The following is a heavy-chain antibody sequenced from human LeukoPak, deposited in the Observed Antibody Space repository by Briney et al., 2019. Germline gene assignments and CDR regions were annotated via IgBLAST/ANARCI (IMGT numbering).Heavy chain of an antibody. Sequence: GGSLRLSCAASGFTFSSYAMHWVRQAPGKGLEWVGIIYPGDSDTRYSPSFQGQVTISADKSSSTAYLQWGSLKASDTAMYCASPASANGDYSSFDYWAQGPLFTAPS. CDR2: IYPGDSDT. CDR3: ASPASANGDYSSFDY. J-gene: IGHJ4*02. V-gene: IGHV5-51*01. D-gene: IGHD4-17*01. CDR1: GFTFSSYA.